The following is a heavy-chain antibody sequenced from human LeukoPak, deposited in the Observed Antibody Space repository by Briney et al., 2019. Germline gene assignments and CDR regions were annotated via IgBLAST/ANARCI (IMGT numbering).Heavy chain of an antibody. CDR3: ARGRIAARPVANWFDP. CDR1: GGSFSGYY. Sequence: SETLSLTCAVYGGSFSGYYWSWIRQPPGKGLEWIGEINHSGSTNYNPSLKSRVTISVDTSKNQFSLKLSSATAADTAVYYCARGRIAARPVANWFDPWGQGTLVTVSS. V-gene: IGHV4-34*01. D-gene: IGHD6-6*01. J-gene: IGHJ5*02. CDR2: INHSGST.